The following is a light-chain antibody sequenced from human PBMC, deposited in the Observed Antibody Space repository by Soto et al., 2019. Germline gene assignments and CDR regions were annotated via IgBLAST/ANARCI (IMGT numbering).Light chain of an antibody. V-gene: IGKV3-15*01. Sequence: EIVMTQSPATLSVSPGERATLSCRASQSVSSNLAWYQQKPGQAPRLLIYGASTRATGISARFSGSGSGTEFTLTISSLKSEDFAVYCCQQYNNWPPPLTFGGGTKVEIK. CDR2: GAS. CDR3: QQYNNWPPPLT. J-gene: IGKJ4*01. CDR1: QSVSSN.